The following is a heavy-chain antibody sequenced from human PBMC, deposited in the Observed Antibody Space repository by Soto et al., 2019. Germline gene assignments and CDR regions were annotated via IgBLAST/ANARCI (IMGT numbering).Heavy chain of an antibody. CDR2: ISYDGSNK. D-gene: IGHD5-12*01. V-gene: IGHV3-30*18. Sequence: ESGGGVVQPGRSLRLSCAASGFTFSSYGMHWVRQAPCKGLEWVAVISYDGSNKYYADSVKGRFTISRDNSKNTLYLQMNSLRAEDTAVYYCAKAPYSGYEIDYWGQGTLVTVSS. CDR3: AKAPYSGYEIDY. J-gene: IGHJ4*02. CDR1: GFTFSSYG.